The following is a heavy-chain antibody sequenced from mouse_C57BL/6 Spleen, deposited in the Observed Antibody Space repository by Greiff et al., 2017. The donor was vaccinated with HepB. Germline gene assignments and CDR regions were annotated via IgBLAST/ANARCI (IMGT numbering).Heavy chain of an antibody. J-gene: IGHJ4*01. D-gene: IGHD1-1*01. V-gene: IGHV1-22*01. CDR3: ARASYYGSSFYPFYYAMDY. Sequence: EVQWVESGPELVKPGASVKMSCKASGYTFTDYNMHWLKQSHGRSLEWMGNINPNNVGTSSNQKFKGKATLTVNKSSSTAYMELRSLTSEDSAVYYCARASYYGSSFYPFYYAMDYWGQGTSVTVSS. CDR1: GYTFTDYN. CDR2: INPNNVGT.